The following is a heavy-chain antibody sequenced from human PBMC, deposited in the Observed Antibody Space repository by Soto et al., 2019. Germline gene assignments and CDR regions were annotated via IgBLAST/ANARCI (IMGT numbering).Heavy chain of an antibody. D-gene: IGHD1-1*01. V-gene: IGHV3-23*01. CDR1: GFTFSNYA. Sequence: GGSLRLSCAASGFTFSNYAMNWVRQAPGKGLEWVSVITGAGDSIYYADSVKGRFTISRDNSNTLYLQMNSLRAEDTAVYYCARYTAVDYRGRGTPVTVSS. CDR2: ITGAGDSI. CDR3: ARYTAVDY. J-gene: IGHJ4*02.